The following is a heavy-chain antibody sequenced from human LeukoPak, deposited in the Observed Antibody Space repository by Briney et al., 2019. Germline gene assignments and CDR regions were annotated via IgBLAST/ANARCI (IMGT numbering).Heavy chain of an antibody. Sequence: GGSLRLSCAASGFTFSSYAMHWVRQAPGKGLEWVAVISYDGSNKYYADSVKGRFTISRDNSKNTLYLQMNSLRAEDTAVYYCARDALSGSYYAHFDYWGQGTLVTVSS. J-gene: IGHJ4*02. CDR1: GFTFSSYA. CDR2: ISYDGSNK. D-gene: IGHD1-26*01. V-gene: IGHV3-30-3*01. CDR3: ARDALSGSYYAHFDY.